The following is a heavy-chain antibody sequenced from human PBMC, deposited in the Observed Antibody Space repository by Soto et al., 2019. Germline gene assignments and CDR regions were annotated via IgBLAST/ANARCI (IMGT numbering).Heavy chain of an antibody. CDR3: ADLKGSRSYLP. D-gene: IGHD3-22*01. CDR1: GFSLSDHF. V-gene: IGHV3-72*01. CDR2: IKNDPKSYIT. J-gene: IGHJ1*01. Sequence: VQLVESGGGLVQPGGSLRLSCVATGFSLSDHFMDWVRQAPGKGLEWVGRIKNDPKSYITDYAESVKGRFTISSDDSKNSLFLQMNSLTAADTAIDYCADLKGSRSYLPWGQGTLVTVSS.